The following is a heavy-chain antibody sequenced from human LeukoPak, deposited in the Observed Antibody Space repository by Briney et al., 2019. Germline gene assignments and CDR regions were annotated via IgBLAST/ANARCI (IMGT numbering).Heavy chain of an antibody. V-gene: IGHV4-39*01. J-gene: IGHJ5*02. CDR3: ARGPVSEVTIFGVVIIAGDWFDP. Sequence: SETLSLTCTVSGGSISSSSNYWGWIRQPPGKGLEWIGTIYSTGNTYYNPSLKSRLTISVDTSKNQFSLKLSSVTAADTAVYYCARGPVSEVTIFGVVIIAGDWFDPWGQGTLVTVSS. CDR1: GGSISSSSNY. CDR2: IYSTGNT. D-gene: IGHD3-3*01.